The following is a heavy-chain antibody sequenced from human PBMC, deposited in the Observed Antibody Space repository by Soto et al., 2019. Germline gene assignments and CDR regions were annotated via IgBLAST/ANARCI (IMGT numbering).Heavy chain of an antibody. J-gene: IGHJ4*02. CDR2: ITSDGGNK. V-gene: IGHV3-30*03. Sequence: PWGSLRLSFAASGFTFSSYYMHWVRQAPGKGLEWAEAITSDGGNKVYVDSAKVRFTISIDNSKNTVDLQMNSLRVEDTGIYYCATVGLGVSSAWSGFDXWGQGTLVPVSX. CDR1: GFTFSSYY. D-gene: IGHD6-19*01. CDR3: ATVGLGVSSAWSGFDX.